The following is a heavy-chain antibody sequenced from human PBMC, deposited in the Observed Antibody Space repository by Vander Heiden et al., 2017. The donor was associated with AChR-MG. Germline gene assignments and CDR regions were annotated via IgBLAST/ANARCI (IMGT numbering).Heavy chain of an antibody. V-gene: IGHV1-69*04. CDR3: ARRRSSIVGATTFYFDY. D-gene: IGHD1-26*01. CDR1: GGTFSSYA. Sequence: QVQLVQSGAEVTRPRSSVTVSCNASGGTFSSYAIMWVRQAPGQGLEWMGRIIPILGIANYAQKFQGRVTITADKSTSTAYMELSSLRSEDTAVYYCARRRSSIVGATTFYFDYWGQGTLVTVSS. CDR2: IIPILGIA. J-gene: IGHJ4*02.